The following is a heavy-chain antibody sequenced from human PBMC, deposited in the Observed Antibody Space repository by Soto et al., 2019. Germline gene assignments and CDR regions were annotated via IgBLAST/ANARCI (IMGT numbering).Heavy chain of an antibody. CDR2: IKGKTDGGTT. Sequence: GGSLRLSCTASGFTFNNAWMFWVRQAPGKGLEWVGRIKGKTDGGTTDYAATVKGRFTISRDDSKNTVYLQMNSLKTEDTAVYYCTTRTFYYDSSGYYCAYWGQGTLVTVSS. J-gene: IGHJ4*02. V-gene: IGHV3-15*05. CDR1: GFTFNNAW. CDR3: TTRTFYYDSSGYYCAY. D-gene: IGHD3-22*01.